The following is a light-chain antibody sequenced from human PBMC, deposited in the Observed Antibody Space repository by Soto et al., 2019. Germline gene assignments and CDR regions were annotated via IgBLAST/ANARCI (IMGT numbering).Light chain of an antibody. CDR3: QQYNNWPSWT. J-gene: IGKJ1*01. V-gene: IGKV3D-15*01. Sequence: PGERATLSCRASQSVSSSYLAWYQQKPGQAPRLLIYGATSRATGIPDRFSGSGSGTDFTLTISSLQSEDFAVYYCQQYNNWPSWTFGQGTKVDIK. CDR2: GAT. CDR1: QSVSSSY.